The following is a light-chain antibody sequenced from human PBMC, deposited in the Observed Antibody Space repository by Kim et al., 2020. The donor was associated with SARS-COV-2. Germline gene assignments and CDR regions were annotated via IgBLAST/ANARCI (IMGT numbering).Light chain of an antibody. V-gene: IGLV1-44*01. CDR2: TNN. CDR1: SSNIGSNP. J-gene: IGLJ2*01. CDR3: AAWDDSLNGVV. Sequence: QSVLTQPPSASGTPGQRVTISCSGSSSNIGSNPVNWYQQFPGMAPKLLIYTNNQWPSGVPDRFSGSKSGTSASLAISGLQSEDEADYYCAAWDDSLNGVVFGGGTQLTVL.